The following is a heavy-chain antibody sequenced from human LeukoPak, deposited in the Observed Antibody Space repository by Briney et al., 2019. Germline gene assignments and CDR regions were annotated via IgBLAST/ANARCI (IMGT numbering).Heavy chain of an antibody. CDR3: ARRCSGGSCYYYYGMDV. Sequence: SQTLSLTCAVSGGSISSGGYSWSWIRQPPGKGLERIGYIYHSGSTYYNPSLKSRVTISVDRSKNQFSLKLSSVTAADTAVYYCARRCSGGSCYYYYGMDVWGKGTTVTVSS. D-gene: IGHD2-15*01. J-gene: IGHJ6*04. V-gene: IGHV4-30-2*01. CDR1: GGSISSGGYS. CDR2: IYHSGST.